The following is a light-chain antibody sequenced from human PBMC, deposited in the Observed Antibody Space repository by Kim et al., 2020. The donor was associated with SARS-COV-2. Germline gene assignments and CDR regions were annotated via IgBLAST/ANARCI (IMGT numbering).Light chain of an antibody. CDR3: QQSYSTPFT. V-gene: IGKV1-39*01. CDR1: QSISSY. Sequence: GDRVTITCRASQSISSYLNWYQQKPGKAPKLLIYAASSLQSGVPSRFSGSGSGTDFTLTISSLQPEDFATYYCQQSYSTPFTFGPGTKVDIK. CDR2: AAS. J-gene: IGKJ3*01.